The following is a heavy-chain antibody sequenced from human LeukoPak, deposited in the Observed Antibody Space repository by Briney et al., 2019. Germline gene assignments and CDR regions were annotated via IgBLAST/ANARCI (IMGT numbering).Heavy chain of an antibody. Sequence: SETLSLTRAVSGGSISSGDYYWSWIRQPPGKGLEWIGYIHYSGSTYYNPSLKSRVTISVDTSKNQFSLKLSSVTAADTAVYYCARAKGSSGYYLWGQGTLVTVSS. J-gene: IGHJ5*02. CDR1: GGSISSGDYY. D-gene: IGHD3-22*01. CDR2: IHYSGST. V-gene: IGHV4-30-4*02. CDR3: ARAKGSSGYYL.